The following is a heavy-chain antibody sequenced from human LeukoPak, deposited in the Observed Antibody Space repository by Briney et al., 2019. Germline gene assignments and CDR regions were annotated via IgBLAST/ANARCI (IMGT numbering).Heavy chain of an antibody. J-gene: IGHJ4*02. D-gene: IGHD1-26*01. V-gene: IGHV3-21*01. Sequence: PGGSLRLSCAASGFTFSSYSMNWVRQAPGKGLEWASSISSSSSYIYYADSVKGRFTISRDNAKNSLYLQMNSLRAEDTAVYYCARMWGVEWELRRGFDYWGQGTLVTVSS. CDR3: ARMWGVEWELRRGFDY. CDR1: GFTFSSYS. CDR2: ISSSSSYI.